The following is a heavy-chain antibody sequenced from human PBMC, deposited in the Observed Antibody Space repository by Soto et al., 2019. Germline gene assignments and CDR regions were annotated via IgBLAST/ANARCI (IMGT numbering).Heavy chain of an antibody. D-gene: IGHD4-17*01. CDR1: AYTFTSND. Sequence: ASVKVSCKASAYTFTSNDIHWVRQATGQGLEWMGWMNPNTGNTGYAQKFQGRLTMAWSTSRSTAYMELVSLTSEDTAVYFCARYLNYGGNADWGQGTLVTVSS. CDR3: ARYLNYGGNAD. J-gene: IGHJ4*02. V-gene: IGHV1-8*01. CDR2: MNPNTGNT.